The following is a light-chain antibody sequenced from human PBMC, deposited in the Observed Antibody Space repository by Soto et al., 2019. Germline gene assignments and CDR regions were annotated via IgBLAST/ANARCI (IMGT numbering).Light chain of an antibody. CDR1: QSIRGS. V-gene: IGKV1-5*03. CDR3: QQYNGYWT. J-gene: IGKJ1*01. CDR2: EAS. Sequence: DIKMTQSPSTLSASVGDRVTITCRASQSIRGSLAWYQQKPGKAPRLLIYEASNLKSGVPSRFSGSGSGTEYTLTISSLQPDDFASYYCQQYNGYWTFGQGTKVEIK.